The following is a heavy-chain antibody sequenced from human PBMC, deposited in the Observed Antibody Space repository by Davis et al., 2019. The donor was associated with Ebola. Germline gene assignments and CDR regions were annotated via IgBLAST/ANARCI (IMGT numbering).Heavy chain of an antibody. V-gene: IGHV1-46*01. CDR3: ARDIVVVPAAILSYYYYVMDV. CDR1: GYTFTSYY. CDR2: INPSGGST. J-gene: IGHJ6*01. Sequence: SVNVPCKPSGYTFTSYYMHWLRQAREIGLEWVGIINPSGGSTSYAQKFQGRVTMTRDTSTSTVYMELSSLRSEDTAVYCCARDIVVVPAAILSYYYYVMDVWGKGTTVTVSS. D-gene: IGHD2-2*02.